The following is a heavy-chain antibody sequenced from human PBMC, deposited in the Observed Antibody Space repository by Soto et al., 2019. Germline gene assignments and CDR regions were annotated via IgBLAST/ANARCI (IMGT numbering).Heavy chain of an antibody. CDR1: GFKFEDYA. V-gene: IGHV3-9*01. CDR3: AKAGCSDANCHFWALES. Sequence: EMQLVESGGGLVPPGRSLRLSCAGFGFKFEDYAMHWVRQVPGKGLEWVSYINWNSGKVKYADSVKGRFTISRDNAKNSLYLHMTSLKSEDTALYYCAKAGCSDANCHFWALESWGQATLVSVSS. D-gene: IGHD6-19*01. CDR2: INWNSGKV. J-gene: IGHJ4*02.